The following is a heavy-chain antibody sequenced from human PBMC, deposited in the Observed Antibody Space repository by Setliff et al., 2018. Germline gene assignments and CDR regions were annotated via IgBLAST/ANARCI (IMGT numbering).Heavy chain of an antibody. D-gene: IGHD5-18*01. V-gene: IGHV1-18*01. J-gene: IGHJ6*03. CDR3: AREGVDTRSSTDYRYYMDV. Sequence: ASVKVSCKASGYPFTNYGIAWVRQAPGQGLEWLGWISTYNVNTTYAQKLQDRVTIITDESTSTAYMELRSLRTEDTAVYYCAREGVDTRSSTDYRYYMDVWGKGTTVTVSS. CDR1: GYPFTNYG. CDR2: ISTYNVNT.